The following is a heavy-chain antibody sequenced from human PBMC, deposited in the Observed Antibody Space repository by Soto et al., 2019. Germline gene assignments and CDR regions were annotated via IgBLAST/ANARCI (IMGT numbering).Heavy chain of an antibody. J-gene: IGHJ4*02. Sequence: DVQLLESGGGLVQPGGSLRLSCAASGFSFSSYAMVWVRQAPGKGLEWVAVISARGGSSYFADSVKGRFTLSRDNSKNVLSLVMNSLRAEDTAIYLCAKGSIEYSASVDNWGQGTLVVVSS. CDR2: ISARGGSS. CDR1: GFSFSSYA. CDR3: AKGSIEYSASVDN. V-gene: IGHV3-23*01. D-gene: IGHD5-12*01.